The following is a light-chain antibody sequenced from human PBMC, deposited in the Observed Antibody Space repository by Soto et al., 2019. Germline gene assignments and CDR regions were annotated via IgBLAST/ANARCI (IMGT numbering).Light chain of an antibody. V-gene: IGKV3-20*01. CDR1: QTVSSSY. CDR2: GAS. J-gene: IGKJ3*01. CDR3: QQYGNSPFT. Sequence: EIVLTQSPGTLSLSPGERATLSCRASQTVSSSYFAWYQQKPGQAPRLLIYGASSRATGIPDRFSGSASGTDFTLTISSLEPEDFAVYYCQQYGNSPFTFGPGTKVDIK.